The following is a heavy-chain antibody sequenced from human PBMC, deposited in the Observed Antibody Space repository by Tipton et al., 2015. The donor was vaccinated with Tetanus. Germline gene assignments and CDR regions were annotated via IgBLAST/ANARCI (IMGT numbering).Heavy chain of an antibody. D-gene: IGHD2-8*01. J-gene: IGHJ4*02. CDR2: IYPGDSDT. CDR3: ARAHCTDGVCDFDF. Sequence: QLVQSGGEVKKPGESLKISCKGSGYIFNNYWIGWVRQKPGKGLEWMGIIYPGDSDTRYSPSFQGQVTISVDKSINTAYLQWSSLKASDTSMFYCARAHCTDGVCDFDFWGQGALVTVAS. CDR1: GYIFNNYW. V-gene: IGHV5-51*01.